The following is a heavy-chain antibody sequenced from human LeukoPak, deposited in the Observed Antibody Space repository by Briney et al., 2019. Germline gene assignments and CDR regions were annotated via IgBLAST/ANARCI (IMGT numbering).Heavy chain of an antibody. J-gene: IGHJ6*04. CDR3: ARLSRAVLTYGMDV. CDR2: IYPGDTDT. Sequence: GESLKISSKGSGYSFTSYWIGWLRQIPGKGLERIGIIYPGDTDTRYSQSIQGQVTISADKSISTAYLQWSSLKASDTAMYYCARLSRAVLTYGMDVWGKGTTVTVSS. V-gene: IGHV5-51*01. D-gene: IGHD6-19*01. CDR1: GYSFTSYW.